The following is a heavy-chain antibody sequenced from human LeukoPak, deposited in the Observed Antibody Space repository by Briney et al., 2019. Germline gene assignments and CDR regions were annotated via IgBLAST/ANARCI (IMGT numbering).Heavy chain of an antibody. CDR1: GASISSSSYH. Sequence: SETLSLTCSVSGASISSSSYHWGWIRQPPGKGLEWIGTIYYSGSTYYNPSLKSRVTISIDTSKNQFSLKLSSVTAPDTAVYYCARGQWLNNYLDCWGQGTLVTVSS. CDR2: IYYSGST. V-gene: IGHV4-39*01. CDR3: ARGQWLNNYLDC. J-gene: IGHJ4*02. D-gene: IGHD6-19*01.